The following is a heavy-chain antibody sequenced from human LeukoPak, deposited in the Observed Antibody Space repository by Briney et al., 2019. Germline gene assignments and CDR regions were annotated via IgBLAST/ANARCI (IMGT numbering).Heavy chain of an antibody. CDR1: GFTFSIYA. CDR3: AKESTVTPGNVNWFDT. D-gene: IGHD4-17*01. CDR2: ISGSGGST. J-gene: IGHJ5*02. V-gene: IGHV3-23*01. Sequence: GGSLRLSCAASGFTFSIYAMTWVRQAPGKGLEWVSTISGSGGSTYYADSVKGRFTISRDNSKNTLYLQMNSLRAEDTAVYYCAKESTVTPGNVNWFDTWGQGTLVTVSS.